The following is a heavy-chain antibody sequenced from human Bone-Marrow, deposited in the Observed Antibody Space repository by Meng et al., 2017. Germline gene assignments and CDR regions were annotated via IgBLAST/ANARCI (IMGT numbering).Heavy chain of an antibody. V-gene: IGHV4-4*03. CDR1: GVSMSRMDW. CDR3: ASWIYSCGWQ. J-gene: IGHJ4*02. Sequence: RLRETGAGLVQPPGTLSRIFVGFGVSMSRMDWWSWVRQPPGKGLEWIGEIYHGGDTNYNPSLKSRVTIAIDKSKNQFSLKLSSVTAADTAVYYCASWIYSCGWQWGQGALVTVSS. CDR2: IYHGGDT. D-gene: IGHD6-19*01.